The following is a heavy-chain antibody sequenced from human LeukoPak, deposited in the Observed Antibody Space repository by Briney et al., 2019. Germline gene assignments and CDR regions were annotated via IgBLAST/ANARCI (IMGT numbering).Heavy chain of an antibody. D-gene: IGHD2-21*01. CDR1: GFTFSDYY. CDR3: ATTGLLGDIP. Sequence: PGGSLRLSCTASGFTFSDYYMSWIRQAPGKGLEWLSYISKNGKTIYYADSVKGRFTISRDNAKKSVYLQMNSLRAEDTAVYYCATTGLLGDIPWGQGTLVTVSS. J-gene: IGHJ5*02. CDR2: ISKNGKTI. V-gene: IGHV3-11*01.